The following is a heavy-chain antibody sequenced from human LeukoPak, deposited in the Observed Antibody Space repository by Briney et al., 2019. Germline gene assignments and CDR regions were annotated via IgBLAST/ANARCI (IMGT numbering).Heavy chain of an antibody. J-gene: IGHJ6*02. D-gene: IGHD3-16*01. V-gene: IGHV3-30*18. CDR2: ISYDGSNK. CDR3: ANGYGWMDV. CDR1: GFTFSSYG. Sequence: TGRSLRLSCAASGFTFSSYGMHWVRQAPGKGLEWVAVISYDGSNKYYTDAVKGRFTISRDNSKNTLDLQMNSLRAEDTAVYYCANGYGWMDVGGQGTTVTVSS.